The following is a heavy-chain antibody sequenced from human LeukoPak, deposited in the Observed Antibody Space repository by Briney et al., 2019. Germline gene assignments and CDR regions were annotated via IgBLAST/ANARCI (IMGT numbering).Heavy chain of an antibody. Sequence: ASVEVSCKASGYTFTGYYMHWVRQAPGQGLEWMGWINPNSGGTNYAQKFQGRVTMTRDTSISAAYMELSRLRSDDTAVYYCARGYCSGGSCYYYFDYWGQGTLVTVSS. J-gene: IGHJ4*02. V-gene: IGHV1-2*02. CDR2: INPNSGGT. D-gene: IGHD2-15*01. CDR3: ARGYCSGGSCYYYFDY. CDR1: GYTFTGYY.